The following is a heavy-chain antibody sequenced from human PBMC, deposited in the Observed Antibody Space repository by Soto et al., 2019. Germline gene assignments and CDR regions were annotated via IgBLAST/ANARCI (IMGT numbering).Heavy chain of an antibody. Sequence: PGGSLRLSCAASGFTFSSYGMHWVRQAPGKGLEWVAVIWYDGSNKYYADSVKGRFTISRDNSKNTLYLQMNSLRAEDTAVYYCARRMGVIDAFDIWGQVTMVTVSS. D-gene: IGHD3-16*01. CDR1: GFTFSSYG. J-gene: IGHJ3*02. CDR2: IWYDGSNK. CDR3: ARRMGVIDAFDI. V-gene: IGHV3-33*01.